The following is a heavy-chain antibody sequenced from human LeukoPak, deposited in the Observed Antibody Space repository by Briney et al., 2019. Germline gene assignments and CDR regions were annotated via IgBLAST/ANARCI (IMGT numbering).Heavy chain of an antibody. CDR1: GFTFSSYW. V-gene: IGHV3-7*01. Sequence: GGSLRLSCAASGFTFSSYWVSWVRQAPGKGLEWVANIKQDGSEKYYVDSVKGRFTISRDNAKNSLYLQMNSLRAEDTAVYYCARDHGSWGYYGMDVWGQGTTVTVSS. D-gene: IGHD3-10*01. CDR2: IKQDGSEK. J-gene: IGHJ6*02. CDR3: ARDHGSWGYYGMDV.